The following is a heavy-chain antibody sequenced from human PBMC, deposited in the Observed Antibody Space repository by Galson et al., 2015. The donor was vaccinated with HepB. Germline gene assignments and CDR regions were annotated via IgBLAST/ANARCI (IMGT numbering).Heavy chain of an antibody. J-gene: IGHJ4*02. CDR3: AGVYCSSTSCLFDY. CDR2: IYTSGSN. D-gene: IGHD2-2*01. CDR1: GGSISSSSYY. Sequence: TLSLTCTVSGGSISSSSYYWGWIRQPAGKGLEWIGRIYTSGSNNYNPSLKSRVTMSVDTSKNQFSLKLSSVTAADTAVYYCAGVYCSSTSCLFDYWGQGTLVTVSS. V-gene: IGHV4-61*02.